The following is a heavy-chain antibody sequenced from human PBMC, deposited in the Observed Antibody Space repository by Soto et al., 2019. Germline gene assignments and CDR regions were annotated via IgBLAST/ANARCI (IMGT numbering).Heavy chain of an antibody. V-gene: IGHV3-23*01. CDR3: AKAEGQQWLIPHLDN. Sequence: EVQLLESGGGVVQQGGSLSLSCVASGFNFKKFAMAWVRQAAGEGLERVSGISCCGGSASYADSVKGRFSIARDDSKNTVSLQLNSLRVEDTAQYYCAKAEGQQWLIPHLDNWGQGTLLTV. CDR2: ISCCGGSA. J-gene: IGHJ4*02. D-gene: IGHD6-19*01. CDR1: GFNFKKFA.